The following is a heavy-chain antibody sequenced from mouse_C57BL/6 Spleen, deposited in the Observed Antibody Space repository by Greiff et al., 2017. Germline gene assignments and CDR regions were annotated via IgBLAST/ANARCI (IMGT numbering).Heavy chain of an antibody. CDR1: GFTFSDYG. D-gene: IGHD1-1*01. Sequence: EVKVVESGGGLVKPGGSLKLSCAASGFTFSDYGMHWVRQAPEKGLEWVAYISSGSSTIYYADTVKGRFTISRDNAKNTLFLQMTSLRSEDTAMYYCARTYYYGSSAWFAYWGQGTLVTVSA. J-gene: IGHJ3*01. V-gene: IGHV5-17*01. CDR2: ISSGSSTI. CDR3: ARTYYYGSSAWFAY.